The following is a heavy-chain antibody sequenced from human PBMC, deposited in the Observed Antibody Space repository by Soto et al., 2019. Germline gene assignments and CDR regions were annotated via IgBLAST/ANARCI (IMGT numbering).Heavy chain of an antibody. Sequence: SETLSLTCTVSGGSISSYYWSWIRQPPGKGLEWIGYIYYSGSTNYNPSLKSRVTISVDTSKNQFSLKLSSVTAADTAVYYCARDSDSSGYSPWWYFDLWGRGTLVTVS. D-gene: IGHD3-22*01. CDR2: IYYSGST. V-gene: IGHV4-59*01. CDR1: GGSISSYY. CDR3: ARDSDSSGYSPWWYFDL. J-gene: IGHJ2*01.